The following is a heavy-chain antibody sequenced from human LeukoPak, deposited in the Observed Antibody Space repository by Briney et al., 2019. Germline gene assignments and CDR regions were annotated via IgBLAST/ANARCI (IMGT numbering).Heavy chain of an antibody. CDR1: GFIFSTYE. Sequence: GGSLRLSCVASGFIFSTYEVIWVRQAPGKGLEWVSYMTTSGSAMSYLDSVEGRFTISRDNAKNSLYLQMNSLRAEDTAVYYCARNGGGLDIWGQGTLVTVSS. V-gene: IGHV3-48*03. D-gene: IGHD2-15*01. CDR3: ARNGGGLDI. J-gene: IGHJ3*02. CDR2: MTTSGSAM.